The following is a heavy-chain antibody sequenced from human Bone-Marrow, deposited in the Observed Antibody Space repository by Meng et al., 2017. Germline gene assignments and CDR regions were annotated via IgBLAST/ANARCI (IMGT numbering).Heavy chain of an antibody. CDR1: GYSISSGYY. J-gene: IGHJ5*02. CDR2: IYHSGST. D-gene: IGHD3-10*01. CDR3: ARQAFLLWFGKSDSWFDP. Sequence: SETLSLTCTVSGYSISSGYYWGWIRQPPGKGLEWIGSIYHSGSTYYNPSLKSRVTVSVDTSKNQFSLKLSSVTAADTAVYYCARQAFLLWFGKSDSWFDPWGQGTLVTVSS. V-gene: IGHV4-38-2*02.